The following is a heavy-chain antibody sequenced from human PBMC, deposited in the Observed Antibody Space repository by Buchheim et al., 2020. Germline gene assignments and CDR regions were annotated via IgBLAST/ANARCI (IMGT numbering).Heavy chain of an antibody. CDR1: GYTFTSHY. CDR2: INPNGGDT. J-gene: IGHJ6*02. Sequence: QVQLVQSGAEVKKPGASVKVSCKASGYTFTSHYMHWVRQAPGQGPEWMGIINPNGGDTTHAQKFQGRVTMSRDPSTSTVYMELGSLRSEDTAVYYCARGSEGVYVSFYYGMDVWGQGTT. V-gene: IGHV1-46*01. D-gene: IGHD6-6*01. CDR3: ARGSEGVYVSFYYGMDV.